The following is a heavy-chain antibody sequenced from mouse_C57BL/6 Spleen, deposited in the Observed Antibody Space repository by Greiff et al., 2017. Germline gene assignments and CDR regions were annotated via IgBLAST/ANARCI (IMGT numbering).Heavy chain of an antibody. CDR2: IDPETGGT. J-gene: IGHJ2*01. V-gene: IGHV1-15*01. CDR3: TRDWDFDY. Sequence: QVQLKEPGAELVRPGASVTLSCKASGYTFTDYEMHWVKQTPVHGLEWIGAIDPETGGTAYNQKFKGKAILTADKSSSTAYMQLRSLTSEDSAVYYCTRDWDFDYWGQGTTLTVSS. CDR1: GYTFTDYE.